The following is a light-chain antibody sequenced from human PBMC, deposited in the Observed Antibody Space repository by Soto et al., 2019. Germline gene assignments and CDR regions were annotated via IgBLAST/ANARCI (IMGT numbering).Light chain of an antibody. CDR3: QQRSNWPWT. J-gene: IGKJ1*01. CDR1: QSVSSY. CDR2: DAS. V-gene: IGKV3-11*01. Sequence: EIVLTQSPATLSLSPGERATLSCWASQSVSSYLAWYQHKPGQAPRLLIYDASNRATGIPARFSGSGSETDFTLTISSLEPEDFAVYYCQQRSNWPWTFGQGTKVEIK.